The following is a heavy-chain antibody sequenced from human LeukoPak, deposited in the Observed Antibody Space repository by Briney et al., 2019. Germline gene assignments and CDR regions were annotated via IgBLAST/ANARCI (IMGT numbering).Heavy chain of an antibody. CDR3: ASPGPDYGDYAYDY. Sequence: SETLSLTCTVSGASVSSGSYYWTWIRQPPGKGLEWIGYIYYTGASIYKPSLKSRVTISLDTSKNQFSLRVHSVTAADTAVYFCASPGPDYGDYAYDYWGQGTQVTVSS. D-gene: IGHD4-17*01. CDR1: GASVSSGSYY. J-gene: IGHJ4*02. V-gene: IGHV4-61*01. CDR2: IYYTGAS.